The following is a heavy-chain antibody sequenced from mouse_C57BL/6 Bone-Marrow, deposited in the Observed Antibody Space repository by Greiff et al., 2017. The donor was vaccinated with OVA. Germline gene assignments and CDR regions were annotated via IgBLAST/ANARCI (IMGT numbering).Heavy chain of an antibody. V-gene: IGHV3-6*01. D-gene: IGHD2-3*01. J-gene: IGHJ3*01. Sequence: VQLKQSGPGLVKPSQSLSLTCSVTGYSITSRYYWNWIRQFPGNKLEWMGYISYDGSNNYNPSLKNRISITRDTSKNQFFLKLNSVTTEDTATNYCARRLLLWFAYWGKGTLVTVSA. CDR2: ISYDGSN. CDR1: GYSITSRYY. CDR3: ARRLLLWFAY.